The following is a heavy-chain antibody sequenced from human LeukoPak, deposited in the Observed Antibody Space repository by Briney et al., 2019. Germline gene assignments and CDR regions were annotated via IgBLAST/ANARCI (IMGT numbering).Heavy chain of an antibody. CDR3: ARGAYYGSGSYYKGAYYYYYGMDV. J-gene: IGHJ6*02. D-gene: IGHD3-10*01. CDR1: GGSISSYY. V-gene: IGHV4-4*07. CDR2: IYTSGST. Sequence: SETLSLTCTVSGGSISSYYWSWIRQPAGKGLEWIGRIYTSGSTNYNPSLKSRVTMSVDTSKNQFSLKLSSVTAADTAVYYCARGAYYGSGSYYKGAYYYYYGMDVWGQGTTVTVSS.